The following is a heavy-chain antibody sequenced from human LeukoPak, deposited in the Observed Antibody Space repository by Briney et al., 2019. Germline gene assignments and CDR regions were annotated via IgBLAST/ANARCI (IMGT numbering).Heavy chain of an antibody. CDR3: ARGTCSSTSCYPWGNWFDP. D-gene: IGHD2-2*01. Sequence: SETLSLTCTVSNYSISSGDYWGWIRQSPGKGLEWIGAIYHSGSTQYNPSLRSRVTISADTSENEFSLKLSSVTAADTALYYCARGTCSSTSCYPWGNWFDPWGQGTLVTVSS. CDR1: NYSISSGDY. CDR2: IYHSGST. J-gene: IGHJ5*02. V-gene: IGHV4-38-2*02.